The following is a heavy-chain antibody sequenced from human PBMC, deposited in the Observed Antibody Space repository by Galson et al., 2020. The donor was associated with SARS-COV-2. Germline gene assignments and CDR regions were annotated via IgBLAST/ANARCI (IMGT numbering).Heavy chain of an antibody. CDR3: TRVATAGRTFDI. J-gene: IGHJ3*02. Sequence: GGSLRLSCAASGFTFSNYWMHWVRQAPGKGLVWVSRINSDGSDTIYADSVKGRFTISRDNAKNTFYLQMNSLRAEDTAVYYCTRVATAGRTFDIWGQGTIVTVSS. V-gene: IGHV3-74*01. CDR2: INSDGSDT. D-gene: IGHD2-21*02. CDR1: GFTFSNYW.